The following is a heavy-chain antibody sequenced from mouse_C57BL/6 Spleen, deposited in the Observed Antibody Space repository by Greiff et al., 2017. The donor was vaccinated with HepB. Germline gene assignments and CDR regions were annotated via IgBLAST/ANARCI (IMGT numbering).Heavy chain of an antibody. CDR2: ISSGSSTI. Sequence: EVQLVESGGGLVKPGGSLKLSCAASGFTFSDYGMHWVRQAPEKGLEWVAYISSGSSTIYYADTVKGRFTISRDNAKNTLFLQMTSLRSEDTAMYYCAREGPYYYGSSYVYFDYWGQGTTLTVSS. J-gene: IGHJ2*01. D-gene: IGHD1-1*01. CDR3: AREGPYYYGSSYVYFDY. CDR1: GFTFSDYG. V-gene: IGHV5-17*01.